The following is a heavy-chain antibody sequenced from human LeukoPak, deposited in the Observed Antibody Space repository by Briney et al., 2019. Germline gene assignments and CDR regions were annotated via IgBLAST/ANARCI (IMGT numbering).Heavy chain of an antibody. CDR1: GGSISTYS. CDR3: ARDTTVASGMQF. CDR2: VVSTTT. V-gene: IGHV4-59*12. D-gene: IGHD6-19*01. J-gene: IGHJ4*02. Sequence: SETLSLTCTVSGGSISTYSWTWVRQSPGRGLEWIGSVVSTTTKYSPALRSRVAISVDTSKNQFSLRLESGTTADTAVYYCARDTTVASGMQFWGQGALVTVSS.